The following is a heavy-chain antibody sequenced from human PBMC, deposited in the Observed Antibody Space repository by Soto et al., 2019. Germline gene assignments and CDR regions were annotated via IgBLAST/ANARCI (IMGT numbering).Heavy chain of an antibody. Sequence: SETLSLTCAVYGGSFSGYYCSWIRQPPWKGLEWIGEINHSGITNYNPSLKSRVTISVDTSKNQFSLKLSSVTAADTAVYYCAKFLKVCRKAGPMVRGGLGYGMDVLVQGTTVPFSS. J-gene: IGHJ6*01. D-gene: IGHD3-10*01. CDR1: GGSFSGYY. CDR3: AKFLKVCRKAGPMVRGGLGYGMDV. CDR2: INHSGIT. V-gene: IGHV4-34*01.